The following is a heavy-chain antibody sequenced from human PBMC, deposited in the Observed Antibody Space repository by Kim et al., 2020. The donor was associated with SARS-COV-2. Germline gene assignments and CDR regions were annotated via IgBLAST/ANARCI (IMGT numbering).Heavy chain of an antibody. CDR3: ARVLVRGVIDY. J-gene: IGHJ4*02. D-gene: IGHD3-10*01. V-gene: IGHV3-21*01. Sequence: YYADSVKGRFTISRDNAKNSLYLQMNSLRAEDTAVYYCARVLVRGVIDYWGQGTLVTVSS.